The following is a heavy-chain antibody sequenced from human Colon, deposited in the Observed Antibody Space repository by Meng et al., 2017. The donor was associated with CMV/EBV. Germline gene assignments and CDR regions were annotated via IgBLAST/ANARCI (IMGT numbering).Heavy chain of an antibody. V-gene: IGHV4-59*01. J-gene: IGHJ4*02. CDR2: IYYKGGNGGT. CDR1: GGSISGYY. Sequence: QVQPQESGPGLLKPSATLSLTCIVSGGSISGYYWNWIRQSPGKGLEWIGYIYYKGGNGGTYYNPSLKSRVTMSVDTSKNQFSLKMTSVTAADTAVYYCVRDKSNRLDFWGQGTLVTASS. CDR3: VRDKSNRLDF. D-gene: IGHD1-14*01.